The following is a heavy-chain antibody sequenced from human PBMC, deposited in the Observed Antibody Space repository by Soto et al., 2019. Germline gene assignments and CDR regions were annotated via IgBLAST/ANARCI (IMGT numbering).Heavy chain of an antibody. Sequence: GGSLRLSCAASGFTFTSHAMHWVRQTPCKGLEWVAAISYDEIDKKYASSVKGRFTVSRDNSKNPLYLHMNSLRAEDTATYYCARRPLGYYDISGPLFYYWGQGTLVTVSS. CDR1: GFTFTSHA. D-gene: IGHD3-22*01. CDR3: ARRPLGYYDISGPLFYY. V-gene: IGHV3-30*03. J-gene: IGHJ4*02. CDR2: ISYDEIDK.